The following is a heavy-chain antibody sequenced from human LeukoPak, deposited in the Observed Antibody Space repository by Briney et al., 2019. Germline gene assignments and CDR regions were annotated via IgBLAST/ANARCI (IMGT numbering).Heavy chain of an antibody. CDR3: ASGGYYYYYYGMDV. CDR1: GGSVSSGSYY. D-gene: IGHD2-15*01. J-gene: IGHJ6*04. V-gene: IGHV4-61*01. Sequence: SETLSLTCTVSGGSVSSGSYYWSWIRQPPGKGLEWIGYIYYSGGTNYNPSLKSRVTISVDTSKNQFSLKLSSVTAADTAVYYCASGGYYYYYYGMDVWGKGTTVTVSS. CDR2: IYYSGGT.